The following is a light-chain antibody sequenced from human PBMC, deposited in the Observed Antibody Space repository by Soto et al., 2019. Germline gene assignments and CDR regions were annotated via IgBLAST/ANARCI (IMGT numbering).Light chain of an antibody. V-gene: IGKV1D-16*01. Sequence: DVQMTQSPSSLSASVGDRVTITCRASQDINTWLAWYQQKAEKAPKSLIYAAFSLQTGVPSRFSGSQPGTDFTLTISSLQPEDSATYYCQQYNIYPLTFGGGTKVEIK. CDR2: AAF. J-gene: IGKJ4*01. CDR3: QQYNIYPLT. CDR1: QDINTW.